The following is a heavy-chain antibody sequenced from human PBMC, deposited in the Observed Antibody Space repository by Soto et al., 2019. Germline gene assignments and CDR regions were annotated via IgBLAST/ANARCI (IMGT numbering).Heavy chain of an antibody. CDR1: GGTFSSYA. J-gene: IGHJ5*02. CDR3: ARAEIFGVAFDP. Sequence: SVKVSCKASGGTFSSYAISWVRQAPGQGREWMGGIIPIFGTANYAQKFQGRVTITADESTSTAYMELSSLRSEDTAVYYCARAEIFGVAFDPWGQGTLVTVSS. D-gene: IGHD3-3*01. V-gene: IGHV1-69*13. CDR2: IIPIFGTA.